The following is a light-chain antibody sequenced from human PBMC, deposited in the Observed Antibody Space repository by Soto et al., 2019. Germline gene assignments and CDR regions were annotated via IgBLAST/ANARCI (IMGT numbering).Light chain of an antibody. J-gene: IGLJ1*01. Sequence: QPALTQPASVSGSPGQSITISCTGTVGLVSWYQQHPGKVPKLIIYDDTKRPSGVSSRFSGSKSGNTASLTISGLQTEDEADYYCCLYVGGRTYLFGTGTKVTVL. V-gene: IGLV2-23*01. CDR1: VGL. CDR3: CLYVGGRTYL. CDR2: DDT.